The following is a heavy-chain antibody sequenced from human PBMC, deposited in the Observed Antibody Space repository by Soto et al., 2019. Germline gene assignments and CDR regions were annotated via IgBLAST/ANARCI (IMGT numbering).Heavy chain of an antibody. D-gene: IGHD6-13*01. CDR2: TYYRSKWYN. J-gene: IGHJ5*02. Sequence: SQTLSLTCAISGDSVSSNSAAWNWIRQSPSRGLEWLGRTYYRSKWYNDYAVSVKSRITINPDTSKNQFSLQLNSVTPEDTAVYYCARDPNPTTDQQLVRSNWFDPWGQGTLVTVSS. CDR1: GDSVSSNSAA. V-gene: IGHV6-1*01. CDR3: ARDPNPTTDQQLVRSNWFDP.